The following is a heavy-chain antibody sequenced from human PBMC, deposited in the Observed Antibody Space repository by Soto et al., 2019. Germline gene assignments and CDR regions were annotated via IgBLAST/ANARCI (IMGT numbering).Heavy chain of an antibody. CDR2: INHSGST. V-gene: IGHV4-34*01. J-gene: IGHJ4*02. CDR3: ARDKITGLFDY. CDR1: GGSFSGYY. D-gene: IGHD2-8*02. Sequence: QVQLQQWGAGLLKPSETLSLTCAVYGGSFSGYYWTWIRQPPGTGLEWMGEINHSGSTNYNPSLKSRVTISVDTSNNQVSLKLTSVTAADTAVYYGARDKITGLFDYWGQGTLVTVSS.